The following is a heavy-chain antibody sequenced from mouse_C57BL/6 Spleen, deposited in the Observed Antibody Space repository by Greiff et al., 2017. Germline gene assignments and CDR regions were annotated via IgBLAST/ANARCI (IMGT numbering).Heavy chain of an antibody. CDR2: ISSGGSYT. V-gene: IGHV5-6*01. J-gene: IGHJ1*03. CDR1: GFTFSSYG. CDR3: ARHKYFDV. Sequence: EVQVVESGGDLVKPGGSLTLSCAASGFTFSSYGMSWVRQTPDKRLEWVATISSGGSYTYYPDSVKGRFTISRDNAKNTLYLQMSSLKSEDTAMYYCARHKYFDVWGTGTTVTVSS.